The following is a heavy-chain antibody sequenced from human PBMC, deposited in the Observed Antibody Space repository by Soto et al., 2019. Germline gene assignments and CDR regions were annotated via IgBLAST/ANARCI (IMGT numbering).Heavy chain of an antibody. CDR1: GFPFSSYW. V-gene: IGHV3-74*01. CDR3: ARDLYHKYGPDH. Sequence: EVQLVESGGGLVQTGGSLRLSCAASGFPFSSYWMHWVRQAPGEGLVWVARINGDGTSTNYADSVKGRFTISRDNGQNTVYLHLNSLRAEDTAVYSCARDLYHKYGPDHWGQGTLGSVSS. J-gene: IGHJ4*02. CDR2: INGDGTST. D-gene: IGHD2-2*01.